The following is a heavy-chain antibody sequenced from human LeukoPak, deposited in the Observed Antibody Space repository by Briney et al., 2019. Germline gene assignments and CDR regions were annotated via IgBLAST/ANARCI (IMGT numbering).Heavy chain of an antibody. D-gene: IGHD3-22*01. Sequence: QAGGSLRLSCAASGFTFSNYAMSWVRQAPGKGLVWVSRINSDGSSTSYADSVKGRFTISRDNAKNTLYLQMNSLRAEDTAVYYCATVGRDSSPYDFQYWGQGTLVTVSS. J-gene: IGHJ1*01. CDR3: ATVGRDSSPYDFQY. CDR2: INSDGSST. V-gene: IGHV3-74*01. CDR1: GFTFSNYA.